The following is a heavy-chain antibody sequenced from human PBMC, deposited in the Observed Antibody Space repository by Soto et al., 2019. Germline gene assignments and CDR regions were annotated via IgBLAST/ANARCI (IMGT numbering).Heavy chain of an antibody. CDR2: ISNDGSNK. Sequence: GGSLRLSCAASGFTFSSYGMHWVRQAPGKGLEWVAVISNDGSNKYYADSVKGRFTISRDNSKITVYLQMNSLRAEDTAVYYCAKEWVYDSSGWSFDYWGQGTLVTVSS. V-gene: IGHV3-30*18. J-gene: IGHJ4*02. CDR1: GFTFSSYG. D-gene: IGHD3-22*01. CDR3: AKEWVYDSSGWSFDY.